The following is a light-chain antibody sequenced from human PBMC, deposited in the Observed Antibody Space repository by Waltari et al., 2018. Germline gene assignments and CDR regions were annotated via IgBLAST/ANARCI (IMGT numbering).Light chain of an antibody. V-gene: IGLV8-61*01. Sequence: QTVVTQEPSFSVSPVGPVTLTCGLNSGSVSTIYYPSCSQQTPGRAPRTLIYNTKTRSSGVPEHFSGSILGNKAALTITGAQAEDESDYYCVLYMSSGISVFGGGTKLTVL. CDR3: VLYMSSGISV. J-gene: IGLJ3*02. CDR2: NTK. CDR1: SGSVSTIYY.